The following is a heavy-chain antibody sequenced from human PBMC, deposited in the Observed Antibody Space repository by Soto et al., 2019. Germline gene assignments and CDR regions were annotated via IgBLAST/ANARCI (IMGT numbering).Heavy chain of an antibody. CDR1: GGSISSSSYC. J-gene: IGHJ4*02. CDR3: ARTIVVVPAARSYYFDY. Sequence: SETLSLTCTVSGGSISSSSYCWGWIRQPPGKGLEWIGSIYYSGSTYYNPSLKSRVTISVDTSKNQFSLKLSSVTAADTAVYYCARTIVVVPAARSYYFDYWGQGTLVTVSS. D-gene: IGHD2-2*01. V-gene: IGHV4-39*01. CDR2: IYYSGST.